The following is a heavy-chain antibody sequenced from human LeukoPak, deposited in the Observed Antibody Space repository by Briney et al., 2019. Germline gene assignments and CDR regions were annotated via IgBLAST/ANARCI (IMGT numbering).Heavy chain of an antibody. CDR3: AKDLDYTTCGYYCDH. V-gene: IGHV3-66*01. J-gene: IGHJ4*02. CDR2: IYSDGST. CDR1: GFRVRCNY. D-gene: IGHD4-11*01. Sequence: PGGALRLSCGASGFRVRCNYMSWGRQAPGKGVEWVSVIYSDGSTFYADSVKGRFTMSRDNSKNMLYLQMNSLRAEDSGVYYCAKDLDYTTCGYYCDHWGQGPLVPVSS.